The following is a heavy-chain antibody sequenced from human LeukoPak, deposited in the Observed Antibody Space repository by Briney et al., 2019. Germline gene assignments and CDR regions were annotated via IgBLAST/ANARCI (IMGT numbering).Heavy chain of an antibody. CDR1: GGTFISHA. Sequence: SVKVSCKASGGTFISHAISWVRQAPGQGLEWMGGIIPIFGTANYAQKFQGRVTITADESTSTAYMELSSLRSDDTAVYYCARGPPNWGYDYWGPGTLVTVSS. CDR3: ARGPPNWGYDY. V-gene: IGHV1-69*13. CDR2: IIPIFGTA. J-gene: IGHJ4*02. D-gene: IGHD7-27*01.